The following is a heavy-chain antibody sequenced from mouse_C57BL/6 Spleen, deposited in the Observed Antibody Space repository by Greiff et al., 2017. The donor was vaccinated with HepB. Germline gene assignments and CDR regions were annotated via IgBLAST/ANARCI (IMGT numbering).Heavy chain of an antibody. D-gene: IGHD1-1*01. CDR3: SRETHYYGSSYNWYFDV. CDR1: GYTFTSYG. CDR2: IYPRSGNT. Sequence: VQVVESGAELARPGASVKLSCKASGYTFTSYGISWVKQRTGQGLEWIGEIYPRSGNTYYNEKFKGKATLTADKSSSTAYMELRSLTSEDSAVYFCSRETHYYGSSYNWYFDVWGTGTTVTVSS. V-gene: IGHV1-81*01. J-gene: IGHJ1*03.